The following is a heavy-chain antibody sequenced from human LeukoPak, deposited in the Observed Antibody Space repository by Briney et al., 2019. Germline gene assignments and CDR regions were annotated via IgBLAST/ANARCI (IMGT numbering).Heavy chain of an antibody. V-gene: IGHV1-2*02. J-gene: IGHJ4*02. Sequence: ASVKVSCKASGYTFTGYYMHWVRQALGQGFEWMGWINPNTGDTNYAQKFQGRVTMTRDTTISAAFMELTRLTSDDTAVYYCASYPSSSPPFDYWGQGTLVTVSS. CDR3: ASYPSSSPPFDY. D-gene: IGHD6-6*01. CDR1: GYTFTGYY. CDR2: INPNTGDT.